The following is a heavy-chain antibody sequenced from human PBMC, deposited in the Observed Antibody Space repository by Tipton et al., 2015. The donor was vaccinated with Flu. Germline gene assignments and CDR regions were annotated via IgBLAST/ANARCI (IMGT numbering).Heavy chain of an antibody. V-gene: IGHV3-23*01. D-gene: IGHD5-12*01. CDR1: GFTFSNYG. J-gene: IGHJ4*02. CDR2: IYSGGAGT. Sequence: GSLRLSCAASGFTFSNYGFHWVRQVPGKGLQWVATIYSGGAGTRFADSVKGRFTISRDNSKNTLYLQMNSLRAEDTAVYYCARGGGYSGAGIDYWGQGTQVTVSS. CDR3: ARGGGYSGAGIDY.